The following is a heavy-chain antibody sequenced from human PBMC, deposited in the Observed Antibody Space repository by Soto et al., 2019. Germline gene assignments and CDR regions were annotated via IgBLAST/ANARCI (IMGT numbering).Heavy chain of an antibody. Sequence: PSETLSLTCAVSSGSISSNWWSWVRQPPGKGLEWIGDIYYSGSTNYNPSLKSRVTISVDNSRTYFSLKLSSVTAADTAVYYCARDSTGKLAYDYWGQGTLVTVSS. CDR2: IYYSGST. D-gene: IGHD6-13*01. J-gene: IGHJ4*02. V-gene: IGHV4-4*02. CDR1: SGSISSNW. CDR3: ARDSTGKLAYDY.